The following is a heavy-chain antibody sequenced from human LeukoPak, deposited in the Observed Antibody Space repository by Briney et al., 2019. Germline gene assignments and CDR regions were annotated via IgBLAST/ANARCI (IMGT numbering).Heavy chain of an antibody. D-gene: IGHD3-10*01. CDR3: ATHPKSCTRGIFITGKACWFDP. J-gene: IGHJ5*02. Sequence: SETLSLTCTVSGGSISSSSYYWGWIRQPPGKGLEWIGNIYYIGSTYYNPSLKSRVTISVDTSKNQFSLKLSSVTAADTAVYYCATHPKSCTRGIFITGKACWFDPWGQGTLVTVSS. CDR1: GGSISSSSYY. V-gene: IGHV4-39*01. CDR2: IYYIGST.